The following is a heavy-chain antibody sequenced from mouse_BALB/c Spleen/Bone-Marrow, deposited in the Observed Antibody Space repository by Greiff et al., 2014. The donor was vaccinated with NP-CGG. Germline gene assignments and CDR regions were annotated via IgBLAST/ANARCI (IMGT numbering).Heavy chain of an antibody. CDR3: ARHDGVRNYYAMDY. Sequence: QVQLQQSGPELVKPGASVKISCKASGYSFTSYYIHWVKQRPGQGLEWIGWIFPGSGNTKYNEKFKGKATLTADTSSSTAYMQHSSLTSDDSSVDYCARHDGVRNYYAMDYWGQGTSVTVSS. V-gene: IGHV1-66*01. D-gene: IGHD2-3*01. CDR2: IFPGSGNT. J-gene: IGHJ4*01. CDR1: GYSFTSYY.